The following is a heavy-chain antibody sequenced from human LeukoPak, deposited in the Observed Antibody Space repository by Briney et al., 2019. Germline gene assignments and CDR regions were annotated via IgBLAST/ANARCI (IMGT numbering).Heavy chain of an antibody. Sequence: SETLSLTCNVSGYSISSGYYWGWIRQPPGKGLEWIGSICHSGSTYYNPSLRSRVTISLDTSKNQFSLKLSSVTAPDTAVYFCAKTRSSWYSGVAFDMWGQGAMVTVSS. D-gene: IGHD6-13*01. CDR1: GYSISSGYY. J-gene: IGHJ3*02. V-gene: IGHV4-38-2*02. CDR3: AKTRSSWYSGVAFDM. CDR2: ICHSGST.